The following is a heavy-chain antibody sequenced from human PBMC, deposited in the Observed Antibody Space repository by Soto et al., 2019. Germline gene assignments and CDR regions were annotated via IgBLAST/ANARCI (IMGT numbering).Heavy chain of an antibody. J-gene: IGHJ4*02. CDR3: ARGQKWAKFDY. Sequence: QVHLVQSGAEVKKPGSSVRVSCKASGGSFSNYGINWVRQAPGGGLEWMGGIVPILGPANYAQRFQGRVTIPADVSTTTTYTDLTSLRSEDTAVYFCARGQKWAKFDYWGQGTLLIVSS. CDR2: IVPILGPA. D-gene: IGHD2-8*01. V-gene: IGHV1-69*11. CDR1: GGSFSNYG.